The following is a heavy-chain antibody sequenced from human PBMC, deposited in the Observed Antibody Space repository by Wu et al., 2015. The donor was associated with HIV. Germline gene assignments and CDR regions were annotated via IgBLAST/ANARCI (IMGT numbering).Heavy chain of an antibody. CDR3: VRGGYCNGASCYFDVYFDS. Sequence: QVQLVQSGAEVKKPGASVKVSCKASGYTFKTYGITWVRQAPGQGLEWMGWISAYNGNTNYAQKLQGRVTMTTDTSTSTAYMELSGLTSEDTAQYYCVRGGYCNGASCYFDVYFDSWGQGTLVTVSS. CDR1: GYTFKTYG. D-gene: IGHD2-15*01. J-gene: IGHJ4*02. CDR2: ISAYNGNT. V-gene: IGHV1-18*01.